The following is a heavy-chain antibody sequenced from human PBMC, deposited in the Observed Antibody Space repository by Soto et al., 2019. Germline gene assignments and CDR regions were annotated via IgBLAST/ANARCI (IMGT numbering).Heavy chain of an antibody. V-gene: IGHV4-39*01. Sequence: QLQLQESGPGLVKPSETLSLTCTVSGGSISSSGYYWGWIRQPPGKGLEWMGNIYDSGSTNYTPSLKSRATNFVDTSNHQFSRKVSSVTAADPAVYYCARRSYYGSGSIFDYRGQGTLLTVSS. D-gene: IGHD3-10*01. CDR1: GGSISSSGYY. CDR3: ARRSYYGSGSIFDY. CDR2: IYDSGST. J-gene: IGHJ4*02.